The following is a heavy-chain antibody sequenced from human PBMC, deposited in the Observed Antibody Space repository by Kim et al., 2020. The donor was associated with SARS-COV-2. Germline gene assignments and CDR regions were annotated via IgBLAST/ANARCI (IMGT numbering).Heavy chain of an antibody. V-gene: IGHV1-3*01. CDR3: ARDPGFIAVALTGDWFDP. J-gene: IGHJ5*02. CDR2: INAGNGNT. CDR1: GYTFTIYA. D-gene: IGHD6-19*01. Sequence: ASVKVSCKASGYTFTIYAMHWVRQAPGQRLEWMGWINAGNGNTKYSQKFQGRVTITRDTSASTAYMELSSLRSEDTAVYYCARDPGFIAVALTGDWFDPWGQGTLVTVSS.